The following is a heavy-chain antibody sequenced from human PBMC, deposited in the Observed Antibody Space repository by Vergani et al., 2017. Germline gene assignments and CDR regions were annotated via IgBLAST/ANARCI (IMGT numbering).Heavy chain of an antibody. V-gene: IGHV1-46*03. CDR1: RYTFSNYY. J-gene: IGHJ4*02. CDR3: ARGDYGILTGYRY. Sequence: QVQVVQSGAEVTKSGASVKVSCKTSRYTFSNYYMHWVRQAPGQGLEWMGIINPSGGNTNYAKKFQGRVTMTRATSTSTVYMELSSLRSEETAIYYCARGDYGILTGYRYWGQGTLVTVSA. D-gene: IGHD3-9*01. CDR2: INPSGGNT.